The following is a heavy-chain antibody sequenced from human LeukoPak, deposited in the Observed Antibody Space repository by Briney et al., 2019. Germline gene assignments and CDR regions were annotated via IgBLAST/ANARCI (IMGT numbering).Heavy chain of an antibody. Sequence: GGSLRLSCAVSGFTFSAYAMAWVRQAPGKGLEWVSSIGGSGDTTCYADSVKGRFTISRDTSKNTLYLQMNSLTAEDAAVYYCAKCSSGSYYSSGDYWGQGTLVTVFS. V-gene: IGHV3-23*01. J-gene: IGHJ4*02. CDR1: GFTFSAYA. CDR2: IGGSGDTT. D-gene: IGHD2-15*01. CDR3: AKCSSGSYYSSGDY.